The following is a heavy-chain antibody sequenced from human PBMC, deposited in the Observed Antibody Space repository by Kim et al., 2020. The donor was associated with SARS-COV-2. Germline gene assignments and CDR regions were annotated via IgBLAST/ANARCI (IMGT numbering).Heavy chain of an antibody. V-gene: IGHV3-9*01. CDR3: AKVREIRGNYFDY. CDR1: GFTFGDYA. J-gene: IGHJ4*02. Sequence: GGSLRLSCAASGFTFGDYAMHWVRQAPGKGLEWVSGISWNSGSIGYADSVKGRFTISRDNAKNSLYLQMNSLRAEDTALYYCAKVREIRGNYFDYWGQGTLVTVSS. CDR2: ISWNSGSI.